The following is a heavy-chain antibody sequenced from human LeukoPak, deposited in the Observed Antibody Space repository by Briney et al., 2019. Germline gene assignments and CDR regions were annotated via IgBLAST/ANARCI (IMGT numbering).Heavy chain of an antibody. V-gene: IGHV3-30*02. CDR1: GFTFSSYG. D-gene: IGHD4-17*01. Sequence: GGSLRLSCAASGFTFSSYGMHWVRQAPGKGLEWVAFIRYDGSNKYYADSVKGRFTISRDNSKNTLYLQMNSLRAEDTAVYYCARDSADYGDYGIFDYWGQGTLVTVSS. CDR3: ARDSADYGDYGIFDY. CDR2: IRYDGSNK. J-gene: IGHJ4*02.